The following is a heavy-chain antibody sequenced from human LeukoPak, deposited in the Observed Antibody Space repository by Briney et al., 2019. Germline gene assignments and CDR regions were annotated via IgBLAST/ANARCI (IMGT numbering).Heavy chain of an antibody. Sequence: PGGSLRLSCAASGFTLSSYGMNWVRQAPDKGLEWVAVISYDGSNKYFADSVKGRFTISRDNSKNTLYLQMNSLRAEDTAMYYCAKEMASGLIDYWGQGTLVTVSS. J-gene: IGHJ4*02. CDR2: ISYDGSNK. CDR3: AKEMASGLIDY. CDR1: GFTLSSYG. D-gene: IGHD6-19*01. V-gene: IGHV3-30*18.